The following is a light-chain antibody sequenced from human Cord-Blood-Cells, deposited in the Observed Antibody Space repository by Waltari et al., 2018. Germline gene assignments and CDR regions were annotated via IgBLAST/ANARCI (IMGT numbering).Light chain of an antibody. CDR2: GAS. V-gene: IGKV3-20*01. Sequence: DIVLTQSPGTLSLSPGERATLSCRASQSVSSSYLAWYQQKPGQAPRLLIYGASSRATCIPDRFSGSVAGTDFTLTISRLEPEDFAVYDCQQYGSSPPTSFGQGTKLEIK. CDR3: QQYGSSPPTS. J-gene: IGKJ2*03. CDR1: QSVSSSY.